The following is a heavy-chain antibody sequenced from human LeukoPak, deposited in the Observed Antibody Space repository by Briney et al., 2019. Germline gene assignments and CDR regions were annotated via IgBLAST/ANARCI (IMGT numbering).Heavy chain of an antibody. CDR1: GFTFSSYA. CDR3: ARDRWPYYFDY. V-gene: IGHV3-48*04. J-gene: IGHJ4*02. CDR2: ISGTSNTM. D-gene: IGHD3-16*02. Sequence: GSLRLSCAASGFTFSSYAMNWVRQAPGIGLEWVSYISGTSNTMYYADSVKGRFTISRDNAKNSLYLQMNSLRAEDTAVYYCARDRWPYYFDYWGQGTLVAVSS.